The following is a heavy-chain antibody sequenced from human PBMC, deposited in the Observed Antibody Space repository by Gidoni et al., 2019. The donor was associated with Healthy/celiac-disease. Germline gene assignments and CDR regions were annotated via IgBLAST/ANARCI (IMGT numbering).Heavy chain of an antibody. Sequence: EVQLLESGGGLVQPGGSLRLSCSASGFTFSSYAMSWVRQAPGKGLECVSAISGSGGSTYYADSVKGRFTISRDNSKNTLYPQMNSLRAEDTAVYYCAKDPSPPVDPWGQGTLVTVSS. CDR2: ISGSGGST. V-gene: IGHV3-23*01. CDR1: GFTFSSYA. CDR3: AKDPSPPVDP. J-gene: IGHJ5*02.